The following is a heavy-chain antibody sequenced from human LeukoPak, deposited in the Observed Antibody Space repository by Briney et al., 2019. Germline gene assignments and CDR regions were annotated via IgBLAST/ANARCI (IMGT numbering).Heavy chain of an antibody. V-gene: IGHV3-23*01. CDR2: ISGSGYST. CDR1: GFTFSNYA. D-gene: IGHD2-15*01. Sequence: PGGSLRLSCAASGFTFSNYAMSWVRQAPGKGLEWVSAISGSGYSTYYADSVKGRFTISRDNAKNSLYLQMNSLRAEDTAVYYCARDRGVVVGGMGYYFDYWGQGTPVTVSS. J-gene: IGHJ4*02. CDR3: ARDRGVVVGGMGYYFDY.